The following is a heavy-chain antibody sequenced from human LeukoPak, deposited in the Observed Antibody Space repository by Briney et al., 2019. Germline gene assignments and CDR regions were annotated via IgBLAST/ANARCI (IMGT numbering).Heavy chain of an antibody. V-gene: IGHV1-18*01. J-gene: IGHJ5*02. Sequence: GASVKVSCKASGYTFTSYGISWVRQAPGQGLEWMGWISAYNGNTNYAQKFQGRVTMTTDTSTSTAYKELRSLRSEDTAVYYCARVLDWFDPWGQGTLVTVSS. CDR2: ISAYNGNT. CDR1: GYTFTSYG. D-gene: IGHD1-1*01. CDR3: ARVLDWFDP.